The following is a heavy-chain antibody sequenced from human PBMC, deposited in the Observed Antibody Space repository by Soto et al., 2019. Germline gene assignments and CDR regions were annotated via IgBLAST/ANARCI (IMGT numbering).Heavy chain of an antibody. D-gene: IGHD6-13*01. CDR1: GYTFTSYY. V-gene: IGHV1-46*03. CDR3: ASNGYSSTWHSWFDP. J-gene: IGHJ5*02. Sequence: ASVKVSCKASGYTFTSYYMHWVRQAPGQGLEWMGIINPSGGSTSYAQKFQGRVTMTRDTSTSTVYMELSSLRSEDTAVYYCASNGYSSTWHSWFDPWGQETLVTVAS. CDR2: INPSGGST.